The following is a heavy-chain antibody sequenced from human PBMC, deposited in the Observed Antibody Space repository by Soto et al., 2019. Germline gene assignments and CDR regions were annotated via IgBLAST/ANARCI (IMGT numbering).Heavy chain of an antibody. CDR1: GDSVSSNSAA. V-gene: IGHV6-1*01. Sequence: SQTLSLTCAISGDSVSSNSAAWNWIRQSPSRGLEWLGRTYYRSKWYNDYAVSVKSRITINPDTSKNQFSLQLNSVTPEDTAVYYCARDPSGSYGVAFYYYYGMDVWGQGTTVTVSS. J-gene: IGHJ6*02. CDR2: TYYRSKWYN. D-gene: IGHD1-26*01. CDR3: ARDPSGSYGVAFYYYYGMDV.